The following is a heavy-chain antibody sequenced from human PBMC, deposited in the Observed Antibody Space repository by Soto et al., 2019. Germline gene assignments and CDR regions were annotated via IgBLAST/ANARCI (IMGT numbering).Heavy chain of an antibody. J-gene: IGHJ4*02. CDR1: GGSISSGGYY. D-gene: IGHD3-10*01. CDR3: ARGPQYYYGSGSYPTFDY. Sequence: QVQLQESGPGLVKPSQTLSLTCTVSGGSISSGGYYWSWIRQHPGKGLEWIGYIYYSGSTYYNPSRKSRVTMSVDTTKNQFSLKLSSVTATDTAVYYCARGPQYYYGSGSYPTFDYWGQGTLVTVSS. V-gene: IGHV4-31*03. CDR2: IYYSGST.